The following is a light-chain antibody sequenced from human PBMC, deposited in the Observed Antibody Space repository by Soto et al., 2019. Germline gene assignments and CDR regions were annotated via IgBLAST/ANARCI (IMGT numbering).Light chain of an antibody. CDR2: AAS. Sequence: DIQMTQSTSSLSASVGDRVTITCRASPGIINYLAWYQQKPGKVPKLLIYAASTLQSGVPSRFSGSGSGTEFTLTISSRQPEDVATYYCQKYNSAPLTFGQGTRLEIK. CDR1: PGIINY. V-gene: IGKV1-27*01. CDR3: QKYNSAPLT. J-gene: IGKJ5*01.